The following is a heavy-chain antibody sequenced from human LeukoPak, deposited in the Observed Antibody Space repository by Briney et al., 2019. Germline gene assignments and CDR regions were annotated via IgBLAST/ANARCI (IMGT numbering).Heavy chain of an antibody. CDR2: IIPIFGTA. J-gene: IGHJ5*02. CDR3: ARDNSVEDTAWWFDP. CDR1: GGTFSSYA. D-gene: IGHD4-23*01. V-gene: IGHV1-69*06. Sequence: SVKVSCKASGGTFSSYAISWVRQAPGQGLEWMGGIIPIFGTANYAQKFQGRVTITADKSTSTDYMELSSLRSVDTAVYYCARDNSVEDTAWWFDPWGQGTLVTVSS.